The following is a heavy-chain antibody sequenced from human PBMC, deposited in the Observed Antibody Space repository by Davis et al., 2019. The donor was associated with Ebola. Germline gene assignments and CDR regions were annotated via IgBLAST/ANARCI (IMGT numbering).Heavy chain of an antibody. CDR3: ARGHNYAHEY. J-gene: IGHJ4*02. Sequence: ASVQVSCKASGYTFTDYNIHWTRHAPGQGLEGLGRVIRKSGATNYAKKFQGRVTITRDTSISTVYMELSSLRYDDTADYYCARGHNYAHEYWGQGTLVTVSS. V-gene: IGHV1-2*06. D-gene: IGHD4-11*01. CDR1: GYTFTDYN. CDR2: VIRKSGAT.